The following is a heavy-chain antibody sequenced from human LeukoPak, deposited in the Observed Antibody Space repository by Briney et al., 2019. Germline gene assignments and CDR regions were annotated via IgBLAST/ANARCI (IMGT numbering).Heavy chain of an antibody. D-gene: IGHD3-10*01. Sequence: GASVKVSCKASGGTFSSYAISWVRQAPGQGLEWMGGIIPIFGTANYAQKFQGRVTITADESTSTAYMELSSLRSEDTAVYCCARGYYGSGTLGYYGMDVWGKGTTVTVSS. V-gene: IGHV1-69*13. CDR2: IIPIFGTA. J-gene: IGHJ6*04. CDR1: GGTFSSYA. CDR3: ARGYYGSGTLGYYGMDV.